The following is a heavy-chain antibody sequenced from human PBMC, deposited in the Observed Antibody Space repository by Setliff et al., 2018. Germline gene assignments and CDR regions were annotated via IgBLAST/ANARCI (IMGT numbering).Heavy chain of an antibody. D-gene: IGHD6-6*01. CDR2: INAGNGNT. CDR1: GYTFTSYA. J-gene: IGHJ4*02. Sequence: ASVKVSCKASGYTFTSYAMHWVRQAPGQRLEWMGWINAGNGNTKYSQKFQGRVTITRDTSASTAYMELSSLRSEDTAVYYCARDGIAARPGAEYWGQGTLVTVSS. CDR3: ARDGIAARPGAEY. V-gene: IGHV1-3*01.